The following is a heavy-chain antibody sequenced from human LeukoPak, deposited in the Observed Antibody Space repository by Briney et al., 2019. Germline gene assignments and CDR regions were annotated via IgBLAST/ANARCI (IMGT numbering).Heavy chain of an antibody. J-gene: IGHJ4*02. CDR2: INPNSGGT. Sequence: ASVKVSCKASGYTFTRYYMHWVRQAPGQGLEWMGGINPNSGGTNYAQKFQGRVTMTRDTSISTAYMELSRLRSDDTAVYYCATLYDFWSGYLGGEDYFDYWGQGTLVTVSS. CDR3: ATLYDFWSGYLGGEDYFDY. CDR1: GYTFTRYY. D-gene: IGHD3-3*01. V-gene: IGHV1-2*02.